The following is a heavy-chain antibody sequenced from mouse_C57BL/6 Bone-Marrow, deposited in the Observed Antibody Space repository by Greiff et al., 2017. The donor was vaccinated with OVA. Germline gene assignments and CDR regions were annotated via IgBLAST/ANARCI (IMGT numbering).Heavy chain of an antibody. J-gene: IGHJ4*01. Sequence: VQLQQSGAELVKPGASVKLSCTASGFNIKDYYMHWVKQRTEQGLEWIGRIDPEDGETKYAPKFQGKATITADTSSNTAYLQLSSLTSEDTAVYYCARGTPAYYGSSYGRAMDYWGQGTSVTVSS. CDR3: ARGTPAYYGSSYGRAMDY. CDR2: IDPEDGET. V-gene: IGHV14-2*01. D-gene: IGHD1-1*01. CDR1: GFNIKDYY.